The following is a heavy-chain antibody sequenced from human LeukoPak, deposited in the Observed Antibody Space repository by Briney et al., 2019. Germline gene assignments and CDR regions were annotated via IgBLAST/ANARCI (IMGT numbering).Heavy chain of an antibody. CDR1: GYTFTSYD. Sequence: ASVKVSCKASGYTFTSYDINWVRQATGQGPEWMGWMSPNSGNTGYAQKFQGRVTMTRSTSMSTAYMELSSLRSEDTAVYYCARGGVALLPRYKDAFDIWGQGTMVTVSS. J-gene: IGHJ3*02. D-gene: IGHD2-8*01. V-gene: IGHV1-8*01. CDR3: ARGGVALLPRYKDAFDI. CDR2: MSPNSGNT.